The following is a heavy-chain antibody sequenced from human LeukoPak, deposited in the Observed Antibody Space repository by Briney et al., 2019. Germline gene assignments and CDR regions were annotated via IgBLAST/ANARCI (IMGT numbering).Heavy chain of an antibody. D-gene: IGHD1-26*01. Sequence: PGGSLRLSCAASGFTFSSYAMSWVRQAPGKGLEWVSAISGSGGSTYYADSVKGRFTISRDNSKNTLYLQMNSLRAEDTAVYYCAKDHISAVGATYFDYWGQGTLVTVSS. V-gene: IGHV3-23*01. CDR1: GFTFSSYA. CDR3: AKDHISAVGATYFDY. J-gene: IGHJ4*02. CDR2: ISGSGGST.